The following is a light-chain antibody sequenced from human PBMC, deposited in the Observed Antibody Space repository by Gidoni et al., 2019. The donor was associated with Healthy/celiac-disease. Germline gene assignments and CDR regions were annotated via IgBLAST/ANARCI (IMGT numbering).Light chain of an antibody. Sequence: EIVLTQSPGTLSLSPGERATLSCRASQSVSSSNLAWYQQKPGQAPRLLIYGASSRATGIPDRFSASGSGTDFTLTISRLEPEDFAVYYCQQYGSSPGYTFGQGTKLEIK. V-gene: IGKV3-20*01. CDR2: GAS. CDR3: QQYGSSPGYT. CDR1: QSVSSSN. J-gene: IGKJ2*01.